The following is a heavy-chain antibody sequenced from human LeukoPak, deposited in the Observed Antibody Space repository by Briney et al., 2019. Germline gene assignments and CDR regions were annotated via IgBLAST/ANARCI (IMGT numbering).Heavy chain of an antibody. CDR3: AKDAANYPFFFDS. Sequence: PGGSLRVSCAASGFTFTNYAVTWVRQAPGKGLEWVSSISGSDSKTYYADSVKGRFTISRDNSKNTVYLQMNGLRAEDTAIYYCAKDAANYPFFFDSWGQGTPVTVSS. J-gene: IGHJ4*02. CDR1: GFTFTNYA. CDR2: ISGSDSKT. V-gene: IGHV3-23*01. D-gene: IGHD4/OR15-4a*01.